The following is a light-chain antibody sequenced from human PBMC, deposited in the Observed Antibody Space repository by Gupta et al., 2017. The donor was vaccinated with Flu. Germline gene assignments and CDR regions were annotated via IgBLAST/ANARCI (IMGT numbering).Light chain of an antibody. CDR1: QSVSSN. V-gene: IGKV3-15*01. J-gene: IGKJ3*01. CDR3: QQYSNWPPFT. CDR2: GAS. Sequence: EIVMTQSPATLSVPPGERATLSCRASQSVSSNLAWYQQKPGQAPRILIYGASTRATGIPARFSGSGSGTEFTLTISSLQSEDFAVYYCQQYSNWPPFTFGPGTKVDIQ.